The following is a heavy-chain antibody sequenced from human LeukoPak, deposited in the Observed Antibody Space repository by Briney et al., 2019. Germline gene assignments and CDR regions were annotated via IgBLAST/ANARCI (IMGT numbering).Heavy chain of an antibody. D-gene: IGHD3-22*01. CDR1: GFTFSSYA. Sequence: GGSLRLSCAASGFTFSSYAMSWVRRAPGKGREWVSAISGSGGSTYYADSVKGRFTISRDNSKNTLYLQMNSLRAEDTAVYYCAKDDYYDSSGSVWGQGTLVTVSS. J-gene: IGHJ4*02. CDR2: ISGSGGST. V-gene: IGHV3-23*01. CDR3: AKDDYYDSSGSV.